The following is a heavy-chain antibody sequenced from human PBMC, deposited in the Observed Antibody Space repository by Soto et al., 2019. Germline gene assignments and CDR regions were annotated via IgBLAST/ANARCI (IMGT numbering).Heavy chain of an antibody. D-gene: IGHD2-2*01. CDR1: GGTFSSYA. V-gene: IGHV1-69*13. CDR2: IIPIFGTA. Sequence: ASVKVSCKASGGTFSSYAISWVRQAPGQGLEWMGGIIPIFGTANYAQKFKGRVTITADESTSTAYMELSSLRSEDTAVYYCARGDIVVVPAAIDYYGMDVWGQGTTVTVSS. J-gene: IGHJ6*02. CDR3: ARGDIVVVPAAIDYYGMDV.